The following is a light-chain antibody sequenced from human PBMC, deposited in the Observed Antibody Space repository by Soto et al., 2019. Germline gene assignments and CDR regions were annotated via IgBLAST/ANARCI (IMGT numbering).Light chain of an antibody. CDR2: GAS. Sequence: EIVLTQFPGALSLSPGERVTLSCRASQTVSNTYLAWYQQKSGQAPKFLIYGASNRATGIPARFSGSGSGTDFPLTISRLEPEDFAVYYCQQYGALPPTFGGGTKVEIK. V-gene: IGKV3-20*01. CDR3: QQYGALPPT. CDR1: QTVSNTY. J-gene: IGKJ4*01.